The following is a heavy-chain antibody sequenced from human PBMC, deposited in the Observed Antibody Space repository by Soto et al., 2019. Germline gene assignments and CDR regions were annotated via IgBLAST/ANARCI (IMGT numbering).Heavy chain of an antibody. CDR1: GGSISSGGYY. CDR3: ARGSMPPRGTMVRGVMLNWFDP. D-gene: IGHD3-10*01. Sequence: QVQLQESGPGLVKPSQTLSLTCTVSGGSISSGGYYWSWIRPHPGKGLELIGYIYYCGSTYYNPSLQSRVTISVDTSKNQFSVKLSSVTAADTSVYYCARGSMPPRGTMVRGVMLNWFDPWGQGTLVTVSS. J-gene: IGHJ5*02. CDR2: IYYCGST. V-gene: IGHV4-31*03.